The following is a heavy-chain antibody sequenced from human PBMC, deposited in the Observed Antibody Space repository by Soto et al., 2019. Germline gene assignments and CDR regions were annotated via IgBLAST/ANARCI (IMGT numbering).Heavy chain of an antibody. V-gene: IGHV3-9*01. J-gene: IGHJ6*02. CDR2: ISWDSGSI. CDR1: GFTFDDYA. D-gene: IGHD2-2*01. Sequence: GGSLRLSCAASGFTFDDYAMHWVRQAPGKGLEWVSGISWDSGSIGYADSVKGRFTISRDNAKNSLYLQMNSLRAEDTALYYCAKERDCSSTSCCGYYYYGMDVWGQGTTVTVSS. CDR3: AKERDCSSTSCCGYYYYGMDV.